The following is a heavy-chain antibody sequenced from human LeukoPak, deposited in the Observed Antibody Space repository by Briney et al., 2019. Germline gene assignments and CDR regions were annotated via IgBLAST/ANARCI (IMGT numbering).Heavy chain of an antibody. D-gene: IGHD3-22*01. CDR2: INPNSGGT. Sequence: ASVKVSCKASGYTFTGYYMHWVRQAPGQGLEWMGWINPNSGGTNYAQKFQGRVTMTRDTSISTAYMELSRLRSDDTAVYYCASSAYYYDSSGYLDYWSQGTLVTVSS. CDR1: GYTFTGYY. V-gene: IGHV1-2*02. J-gene: IGHJ4*02. CDR3: ASSAYYYDSSGYLDY.